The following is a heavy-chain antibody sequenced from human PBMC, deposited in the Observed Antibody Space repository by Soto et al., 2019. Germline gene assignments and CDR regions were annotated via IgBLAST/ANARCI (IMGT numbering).Heavy chain of an antibody. V-gene: IGHV3-7*01. CDR3: ARDERSVHYMDV. J-gene: IGHJ6*03. CDR1: GFTFSRYW. Sequence: GGSLRLSCAASGFTFSRYWMSWVRQAPGMGLEWMANIKGDGSEKYYVDSVKGRFTISRDNAKNSLYLQMNSLRAEDTDVYYCARDERSVHYMDVWGKGTTVTVSS. CDR2: IKGDGSEK. D-gene: IGHD1-1*01.